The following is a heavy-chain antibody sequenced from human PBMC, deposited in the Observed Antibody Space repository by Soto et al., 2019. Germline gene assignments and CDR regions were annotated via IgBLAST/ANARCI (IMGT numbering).Heavy chain of an antibody. Sequence: ASVKVSCKASGYTFTGYAMHWVRQAPGQRLEWMGWINAGNGNTKYSQKFQGRVTITRDTSASTAYMELSSLRSEDTAVYYCARGAGGSSWYYFDYWGQGTPVTVSS. V-gene: IGHV1-3*01. CDR2: INAGNGNT. J-gene: IGHJ4*01. CDR3: ARGAGGSSWYYFDY. CDR1: GYTFTGYA. D-gene: IGHD6-13*01.